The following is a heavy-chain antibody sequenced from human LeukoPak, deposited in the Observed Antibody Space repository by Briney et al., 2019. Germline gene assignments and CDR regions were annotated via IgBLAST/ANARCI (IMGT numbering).Heavy chain of an antibody. CDR3: AKAGGYYYYMDV. CDR2: IRYDGSNK. J-gene: IGHJ6*03. Sequence: GGSLRLSCAASGFTFSSYGMHLVRQAPGKGLEWVAFIRYDGSNKYYADSVKGRFTISRDNSKNTLYLQMNSLRAEDTAVYYCAKAGGYYYYMDVWGKGTTVTVSS. D-gene: IGHD2-15*01. CDR1: GFTFSSYG. V-gene: IGHV3-30*02.